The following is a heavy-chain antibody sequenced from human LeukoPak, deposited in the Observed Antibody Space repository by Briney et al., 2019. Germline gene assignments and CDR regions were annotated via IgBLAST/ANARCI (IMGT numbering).Heavy chain of an antibody. CDR3: ARDPSNSSGRYIFFDF. CDR2: ISTYNGDT. D-gene: IGHD6-13*01. V-gene: IGHV1-18*01. CDR1: GYNFTRYG. J-gene: IGHJ4*02. Sequence: ASVKVSCKTSGYNFTRYGITWVRQAPGQGLEWMGWISTYNGDTKYAQNLQGRVTMTRDTSTNTAYMELRSLRSDDTAVYYCARDPSNSSGRYIFFDFWGQGTLVAVSS.